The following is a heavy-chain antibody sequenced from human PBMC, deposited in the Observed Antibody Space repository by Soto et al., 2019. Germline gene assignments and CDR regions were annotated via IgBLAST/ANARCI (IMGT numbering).Heavy chain of an antibody. V-gene: IGHV3-23*01. CDR1: GFTFSSYA. D-gene: IGHD2-15*01. Sequence: EVQLLESGGGLVQPGGSLRLSCAASGFTFSSYAMTWVRQAPGKGLEWVSAISGSGGSTYYADSVKGRFTISRDNSKNTLYLQMNSLRAEDTAVYYCAKDSRYANWFDPWGQGTLVTVSS. CDR2: ISGSGGST. J-gene: IGHJ5*02. CDR3: AKDSRYANWFDP.